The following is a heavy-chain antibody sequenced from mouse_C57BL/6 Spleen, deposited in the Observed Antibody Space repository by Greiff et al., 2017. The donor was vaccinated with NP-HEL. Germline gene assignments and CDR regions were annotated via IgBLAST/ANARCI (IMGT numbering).Heavy chain of an antibody. CDR2: IDPSDSYT. Sequence: VQLQQPGAELVMPGASVKLSCKASGYTFTSYWMHWVKQRPGQGLEWIGEIDPSDSYTNYNQKFKGKSTLTVDKSSSTSYMQRSSLTSEDSSVYYCARELRAWFAYWGQGTLVTVSA. CDR3: ARELRAWFAY. J-gene: IGHJ3*01. CDR1: GYTFTSYW. D-gene: IGHD1-1*01. V-gene: IGHV1-69*01.